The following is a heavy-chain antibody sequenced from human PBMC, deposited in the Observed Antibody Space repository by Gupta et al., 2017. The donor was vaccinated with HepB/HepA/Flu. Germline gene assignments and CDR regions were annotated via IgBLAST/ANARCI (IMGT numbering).Heavy chain of an antibody. CDR1: GFTFSTYV. Sequence: QVQLVESGGGVVQPGRSLRLSCAASGFTFSTYVIHWVRQAPGKGLECVAVISHDEKNQYYADSVKGRFTISRDNSKNMLFLQMTGLRVEDTAVYYCARDGENGYNDLDSWGQGTLVTVSS. V-gene: IGHV3-30*04. CDR2: ISHDEKNQ. D-gene: IGHD5-24*01. J-gene: IGHJ4*02. CDR3: ARDGENGYNDLDS.